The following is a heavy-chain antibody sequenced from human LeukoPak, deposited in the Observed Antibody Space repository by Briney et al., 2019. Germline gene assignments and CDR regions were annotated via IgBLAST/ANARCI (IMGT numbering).Heavy chain of an antibody. CDR2: MYSRGSS. CDR3: ARGQIVGVQGDF. V-gene: IGHV3-66*02. J-gene: IGHJ4*02. CDR1: GFTVGNNY. Sequence: GGSLRLSCTVSGFTVGNNYMSWVRQAPGKGLGWVALMYSRGSSHYADSARGRFTISRDSSKNTVYLQMNSLTAEDTAVYYCARGQIVGVQGDFWGQGTLVTVSS. D-gene: IGHD1-26*01.